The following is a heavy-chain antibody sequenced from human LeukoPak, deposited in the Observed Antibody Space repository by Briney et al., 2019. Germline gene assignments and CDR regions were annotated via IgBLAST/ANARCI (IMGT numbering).Heavy chain of an antibody. CDR1: GYTFTIYD. D-gene: IGHD3-3*01. CDR3: ARGVAPRTTIFGVVIIRSSRETGWYFDY. J-gene: IGHJ4*02. V-gene: IGHV1-8*01. CDR2: MNPNSGNT. Sequence: ASVKVSYRASGYTFTIYDINWVRQATGQGLEWMGWMNPNSGNTGYAQKFQGRVTMTRNTSISTAYMELSSLRSEDTAVYYCARGVAPRTTIFGVVIIRSSRETGWYFDYWGQGTLVTVSS.